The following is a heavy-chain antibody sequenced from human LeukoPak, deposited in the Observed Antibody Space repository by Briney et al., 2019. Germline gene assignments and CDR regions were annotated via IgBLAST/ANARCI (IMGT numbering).Heavy chain of an antibody. CDR1: GFTFSSYT. CDR2: ISSSSSYI. CDR3: ARYVGSTFDY. J-gene: IGHJ4*02. Sequence: GGSLRLSCATSGFTFSSYTMNWVRQAPGKGLEWVSSISSSSSYIYYAESVKGRFTISRDDAKNSLYLQMNSLRAEDTAVYYCARYVGSTFDYWGQGTLVTVSS. V-gene: IGHV3-21*01. D-gene: IGHD3-16*01.